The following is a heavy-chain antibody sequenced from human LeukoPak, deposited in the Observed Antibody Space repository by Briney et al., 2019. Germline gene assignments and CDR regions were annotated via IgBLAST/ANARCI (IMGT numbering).Heavy chain of an antibody. CDR3: ASRNDILTGYVFDF. V-gene: IGHV4-39*01. CDR2: IYYSGST. CDR1: GGSVSSSIYY. D-gene: IGHD3-9*01. J-gene: IGHJ4*02. Sequence: PSETLSLTCTVSGGSVSSSIYYWGWIRQPPGKGLEWIGSIYYSGSTSYIPSLKSRVTISVDTSKNQFSLKLTSVTAADTAVYYCASRNDILTGYVFDFWGQGTLVTVSS.